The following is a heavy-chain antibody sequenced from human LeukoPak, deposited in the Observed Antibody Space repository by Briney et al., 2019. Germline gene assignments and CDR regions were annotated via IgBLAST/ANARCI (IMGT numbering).Heavy chain of an antibody. CDR3: ARHYGP. V-gene: IGHV4-39*01. CDR2: IYDSGST. CDR1: GASFSDYY. D-gene: IGHD3-10*01. Sequence: SETLSLTCTVYGASFSDYYWGWIRQPPGKGLEWIGSIYDSGSTYYNPSLKSRVTISVDTSKNQFSLKLNSVTAADTAVYYCARHYGPWGQGTLVTVSS. J-gene: IGHJ5*02.